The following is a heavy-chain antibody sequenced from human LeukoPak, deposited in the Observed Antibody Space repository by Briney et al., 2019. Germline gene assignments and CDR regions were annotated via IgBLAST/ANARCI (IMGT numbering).Heavy chain of an antibody. CDR2: IYYSGST. J-gene: IGHJ3*02. CDR3: ARDGAFDI. Sequence: SETLSLTCTVSGGSISSSSYYWGWIRQPPGKGLEWIGSIYYSGSTYYNPSLKSRVTISVDTSKNQFSLKLSSVTAADTAVYYCARDGAFDIWGQGTMVTVSS. V-gene: IGHV4-39*07. CDR1: GGSISSSSYY.